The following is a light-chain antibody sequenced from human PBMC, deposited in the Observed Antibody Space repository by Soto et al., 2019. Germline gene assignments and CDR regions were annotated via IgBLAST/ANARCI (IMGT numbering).Light chain of an antibody. V-gene: IGLV2-8*01. CDR1: SSDVGGYNY. CDR2: EVS. Sequence: QSALAQPPSASGCPGQSVTISCTGTSSDVGGYNYVSWYQQHPGKAPKLMIYEVSKRPSGVPDRFSGSKSGNTASLTVSGLQAEDEADYYCSSYAGSKNFVFGTGTKVTVL. CDR3: SSYAGSKNFV. J-gene: IGLJ1*01.